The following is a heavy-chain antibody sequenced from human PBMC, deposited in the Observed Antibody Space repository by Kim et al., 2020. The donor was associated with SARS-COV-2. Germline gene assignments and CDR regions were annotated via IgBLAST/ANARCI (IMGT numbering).Heavy chain of an antibody. V-gene: IGHV1-69*13. CDR1: GGTFSSYA. Sequence: SVKVSCKASGGTFSSYAISWVRQAPGQGLEWMGGIIPIFGTANYAQKFQGRVTITADESTSTAYMELSSLRSEDTAVYYCARGERAYCGGDCYSKSYYYYYGMDVWGQGTTVTVSS. CDR2: IIPIFGTA. CDR3: ARGERAYCGGDCYSKSYYYYYGMDV. D-gene: IGHD2-21*02. J-gene: IGHJ6*02.